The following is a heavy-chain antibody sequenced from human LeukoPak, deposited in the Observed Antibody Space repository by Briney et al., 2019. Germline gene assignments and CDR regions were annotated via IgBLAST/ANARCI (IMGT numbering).Heavy chain of an antibody. V-gene: IGHV3-66*01. Sequence: GGSLRLSCTASGFTVSSSYMSWVRQAPGKGLGWVSVIYSGDNTYYADSVKGRFTISRDNSNNTLYLQMNNLRAEDTAVYYCAMDSAWLPLKFDYWGPGTLVAVST. CDR3: AMDSAWLPLKFDY. J-gene: IGHJ4*02. CDR1: GFTVSSSY. D-gene: IGHD5-24*01. CDR2: IYSGDNT.